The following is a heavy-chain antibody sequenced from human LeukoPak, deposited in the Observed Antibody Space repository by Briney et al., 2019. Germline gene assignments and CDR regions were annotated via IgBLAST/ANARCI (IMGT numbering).Heavy chain of an antibody. CDR1: GGSISSSSYY. CDR3: ARQRAAAGKNWFDP. V-gene: IGHV4-39*01. J-gene: IGHJ5*02. CDR2: IYYSGST. Sequence: SETLSLTCTVSGGSISSSSYYWGWIRQPPGKGLEWIGSIYYSGSTYYNPSLKSRVTISVDTPKNQFSLKLSSVTAADTAVYYCARQRAAAGKNWFDPWGQGTLVTVSS. D-gene: IGHD6-13*01.